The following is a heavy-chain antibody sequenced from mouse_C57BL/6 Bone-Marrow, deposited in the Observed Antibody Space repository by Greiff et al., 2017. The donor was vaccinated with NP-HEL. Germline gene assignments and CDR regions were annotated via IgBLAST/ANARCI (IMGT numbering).Heavy chain of an antibody. CDR1: GYAFTNYL. J-gene: IGHJ4*01. CDR2: INPGSGGT. V-gene: IGHV1-54*01. Sequence: QVQLQQSGAELVRPGTSVKVSCKASGYAFTNYLIEWVKQRPGQGLEWIGVINPGSGGTNYNEKFKGKATLTADKSSSTAYLQLSSLTSEDSAVYFWARGGDGYYRYAMDYWGQGTSVTVSS. D-gene: IGHD2-3*01. CDR3: ARGGDGYYRYAMDY.